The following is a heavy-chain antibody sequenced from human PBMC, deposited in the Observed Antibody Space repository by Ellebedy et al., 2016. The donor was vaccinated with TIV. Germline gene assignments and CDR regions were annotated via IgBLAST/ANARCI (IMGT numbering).Heavy chain of an antibody. J-gene: IGHJ6*02. CDR2: TSYDGSAK. V-gene: IGHV3-30*18. CDR1: GFTFSNYD. D-gene: IGHD3-22*01. Sequence: GESLKISCVASGFTFSNYDMHWVRQAPGKGLEWVTVTSYDGSAKYYADSVKGRFTISRDNSKNTLYLQMNSLRAEDTAVDYCAKGWAGNYNGNSGPRYMDVWGQGTTVTVSS. CDR3: AKGWAGNYNGNSGPRYMDV.